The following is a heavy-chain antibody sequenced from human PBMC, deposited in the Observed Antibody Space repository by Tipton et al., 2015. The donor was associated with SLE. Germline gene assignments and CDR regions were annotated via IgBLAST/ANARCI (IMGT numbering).Heavy chain of an antibody. V-gene: IGHV4-39*07. J-gene: IGHJ4*02. CDR1: GGSISTSSYY. D-gene: IGHD1-1*01. CDR2: INYSGTT. Sequence: TLSLTCTVSGGSISTSSYYWAWIRQPPGKGLECIGNINYSGTTSYNPSLKSRVTMSVDTSQSQFSLTLSSVTAADTAVYYCARLGHFHWNDIHFRVLRGRIDSWGQGTLVTVSP. CDR3: ARLGHFHWNDIHFRVLRGRIDS.